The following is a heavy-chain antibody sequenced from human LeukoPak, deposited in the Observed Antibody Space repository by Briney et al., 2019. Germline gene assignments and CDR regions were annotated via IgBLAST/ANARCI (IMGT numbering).Heavy chain of an antibody. V-gene: IGHV4-30-4*01. CDR2: IYYSGST. Sequence: PSQTLSLTCTVSGGSISSGDYYWSWIRQPPGKGLEWIGYIYYSGSTYYNPSLKSRVTISVDTSNNQFSLKLSSVTAADTAVYYCAREKSPDYCSGNSCYFDYWGQGTLVTVSS. CDR3: AREKSPDYCSGNSCYFDY. J-gene: IGHJ4*02. D-gene: IGHD2-15*01. CDR1: GGSISSGDYY.